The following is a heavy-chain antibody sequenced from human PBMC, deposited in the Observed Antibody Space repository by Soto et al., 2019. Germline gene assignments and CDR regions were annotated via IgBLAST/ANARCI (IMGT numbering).Heavy chain of an antibody. D-gene: IGHD4-17*01. V-gene: IGHV3-23*01. CDR2: ISSSGGST. CDR1: GFTFSSYA. CDR3: AKSTTVTSWFDP. J-gene: IGHJ5*02. Sequence: PGGSLRLSCAASGFTFSSYAMSWVRQAPGKGLEWVSGISSSGGSTYYADSVKGRFTISRDNSKNTLYLQMNSLRAEDTAVYFCAKSTTVTSWFDPWGQGTLVTVSS.